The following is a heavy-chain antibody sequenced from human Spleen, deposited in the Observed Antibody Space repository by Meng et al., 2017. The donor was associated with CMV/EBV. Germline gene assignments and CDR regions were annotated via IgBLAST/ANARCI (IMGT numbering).Heavy chain of an antibody. Sequence: ASVKVSCKASGGTFSSYAISWVRQAPGQGLEWMGWISAYNGNTNYAQKLQGRVTMTTDTSTSTAYMELRSLRSDDTAVYYCARWYSSSSGGDHWFDPWGQGTLVTVSS. CDR3: ARWYSSSSGGDHWFDP. CDR1: GGTFSSYA. J-gene: IGHJ5*02. V-gene: IGHV1-18*01. CDR2: ISAYNGNT. D-gene: IGHD6-6*01.